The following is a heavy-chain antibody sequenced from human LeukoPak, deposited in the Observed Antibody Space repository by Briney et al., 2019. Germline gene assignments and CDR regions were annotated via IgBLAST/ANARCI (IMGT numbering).Heavy chain of an antibody. CDR1: GFTFSSYW. CDR2: ISADGKS. J-gene: IGHJ4*02. Sequence: PGGSLRLSCAASGFTFSSYWMSWVRQAPGKGLEWVAVISADGKSDYAESVKGRFTISRDNSKNTLYLQMNSLRADDTAVYYCAKRADTSSHLTLDCWGQGTLVTVSS. D-gene: IGHD6-6*01. V-gene: IGHV3-30*18. CDR3: AKRADTSSHLTLDC.